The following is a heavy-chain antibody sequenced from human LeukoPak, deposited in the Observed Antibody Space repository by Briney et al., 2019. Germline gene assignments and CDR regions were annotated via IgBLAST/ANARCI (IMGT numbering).Heavy chain of an antibody. D-gene: IGHD2-2*01. J-gene: IGHJ6*03. Sequence: PGGSLRLSCAASGFTFSNYAMSWVRQAPGKGLEWVSDISGSGGNTYYAGSVKGRFTISRDNSKNTLYLQMNSLRAEDTAVYYCAKVYCSSTSCPYYYYYMDVWGKGTTVTVSS. CDR2: ISGSGGNT. V-gene: IGHV3-23*01. CDR1: GFTFSNYA. CDR3: AKVYCSSTSCPYYYYYMDV.